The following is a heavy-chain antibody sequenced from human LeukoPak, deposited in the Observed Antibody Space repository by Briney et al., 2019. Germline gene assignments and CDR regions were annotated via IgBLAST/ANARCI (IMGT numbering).Heavy chain of an antibody. V-gene: IGHV1-18*01. J-gene: IGHJ4*02. CDR2: ISPYNGNT. CDR3: ATEGGWQPTDYGDSVY. CDR1: GYTFTNYG. D-gene: IGHD4-17*01. Sequence: ASVKVSCKASGYTFTNYGITWVRQAPGQGLEWMGWISPYNGNTNYAQKFQGRVTSTTDTSTSTAYIDLRSLRSDDTAVYYCATEGGWQPTDYGDSVYWGQGTLVTVSS.